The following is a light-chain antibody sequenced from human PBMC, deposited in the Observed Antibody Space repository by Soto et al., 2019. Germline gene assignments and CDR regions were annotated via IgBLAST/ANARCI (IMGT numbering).Light chain of an antibody. CDR3: GTWDSSLSALV. V-gene: IGLV1-51*01. CDR2: DNN. Sequence: QSVLTQPPSVSAAPGQKVTISCSGSSSNIGNNYVSWYQQLPGTAPKHLIYDNNKRPSGIPDRFSGSKSGTSATLGITGLQTGDEADYYCGTWDSSLSALVFGGGTKLTVL. CDR1: SSNIGNNY. J-gene: IGLJ2*01.